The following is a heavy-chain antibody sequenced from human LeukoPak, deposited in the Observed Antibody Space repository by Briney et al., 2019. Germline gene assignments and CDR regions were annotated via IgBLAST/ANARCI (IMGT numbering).Heavy chain of an antibody. CDR3: ARPYYSDSMIDP. Sequence: PSQTLSLTCTVSGGSISSGDYYWGWLRQPPGKGLEWIAYMYYSGSTYYNPSLKSRVTMSAYTSKNQLSLKLSSVTAADTAVYYCARPYYSDSMIDPWGQGNLVTVSS. CDR2: MYYSGST. V-gene: IGHV4-30-4*01. D-gene: IGHD3-22*01. CDR1: GGSISSGDYY. J-gene: IGHJ5*02.